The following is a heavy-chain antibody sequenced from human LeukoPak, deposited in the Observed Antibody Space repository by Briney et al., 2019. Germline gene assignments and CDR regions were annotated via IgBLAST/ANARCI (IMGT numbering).Heavy chain of an antibody. CDR2: IKQDGSEK. Sequence: GGSLRLSCAASGFTFSSYWMSWVRQAPGKGLEWVAKIKQDGSEKYYVDSVKGRFTISRDNAKNSLYLQMNSLRAEDTAVYYCARDRPEGSSGWYFFDYWGQGTLVTVSS. V-gene: IGHV3-7*01. J-gene: IGHJ4*02. CDR1: GFTFSSYW. D-gene: IGHD6-19*01. CDR3: ARDRPEGSSGWYFFDY.